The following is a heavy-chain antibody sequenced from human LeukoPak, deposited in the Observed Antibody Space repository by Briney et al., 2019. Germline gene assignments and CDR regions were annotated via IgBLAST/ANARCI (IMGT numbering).Heavy chain of an antibody. D-gene: IGHD2-15*01. CDR2: ITTATSSYI. CDR3: ARDYGGPHYFDY. Sequence: SGGSLRLSCAASGFTFSSHDMNWVRQAPGKGLGWVSSITTATSSYIYYADSVKGRFTISRDDAKNSLYLQMDSLRAEDTAVYYCARDYGGPHYFDYWGQGTLVTVSS. V-gene: IGHV3-21*01. J-gene: IGHJ4*02. CDR1: GFTFSSHD.